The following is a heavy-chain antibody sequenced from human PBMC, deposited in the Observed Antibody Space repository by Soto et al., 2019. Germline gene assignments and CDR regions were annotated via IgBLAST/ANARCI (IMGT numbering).Heavy chain of an antibody. Sequence: QVQLVQSGAEVKKPGSSVKVSCKASGGTFSSYAISWVRQAPGQGLEWMGGIIPIFGTANYAPKFQGRVTITADGSTSTAYMELSSLRSEDTAVYYCARGGRAAAALTRGYYFDYWGQGTLVTVSS. CDR2: IIPIFGTA. J-gene: IGHJ4*02. D-gene: IGHD6-13*01. V-gene: IGHV1-69*12. CDR3: ARGGRAAAALTRGYYFDY. CDR1: GGTFSSYA.